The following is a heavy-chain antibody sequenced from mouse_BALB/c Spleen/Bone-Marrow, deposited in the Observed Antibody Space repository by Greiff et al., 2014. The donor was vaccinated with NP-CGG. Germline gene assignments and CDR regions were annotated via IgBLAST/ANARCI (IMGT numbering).Heavy chain of an antibody. V-gene: IGHV2-6-1*01. CDR3: ARQKYGYAMDY. D-gene: IGHD1-1*02. Sequence: DQLQQSGPGLVAPSQSLSITCTISGFSLTSYDVHWVRQPPGKGLEWLVVIWSDGSTTYNSALKSRLSISKDNSKSQVFLKMNSLQTDDTAMYYCARQKYGYAMDYWGQGTSVTVSS. J-gene: IGHJ4*01. CDR1: GFSLTSYD. CDR2: IWSDGST.